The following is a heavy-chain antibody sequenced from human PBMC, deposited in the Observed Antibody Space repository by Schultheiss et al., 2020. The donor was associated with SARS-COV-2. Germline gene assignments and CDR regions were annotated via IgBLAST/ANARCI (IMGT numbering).Heavy chain of an antibody. D-gene: IGHD6-19*01. J-gene: IGHJ4*02. CDR2: VYYSGST. Sequence: SETLSLTCTVSGGSISSSSYYWGWIRQPPGKGLEWIGSVYYSGSTDYNPSLKSRVTISVDTSKNQFSLKLSSVTAADTAVYYCARGSSGWVYWGQGTLVTVSS. CDR1: GGSISSSSYY. CDR3: ARGSSGWVY. V-gene: IGHV4-39*01.